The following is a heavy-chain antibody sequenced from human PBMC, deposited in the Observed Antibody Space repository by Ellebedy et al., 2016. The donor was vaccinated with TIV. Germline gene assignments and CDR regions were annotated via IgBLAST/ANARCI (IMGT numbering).Heavy chain of an antibody. V-gene: IGHV3-48*04. J-gene: IGHJ3*02. CDR3: ARNMAWGNERVIDAFDI. Sequence: GESLKISCAASGFSFSSYSMNWVRQAPGKGLEWVSYMSGSTITTYYADSVKGRFTIYRDNAQNSLFLQMNSLRAEDTAVYYCARNMAWGNERVIDAFDIWGQGTMVTVSS. D-gene: IGHD7-27*01. CDR2: MSGSTITT. CDR1: GFSFSSYS.